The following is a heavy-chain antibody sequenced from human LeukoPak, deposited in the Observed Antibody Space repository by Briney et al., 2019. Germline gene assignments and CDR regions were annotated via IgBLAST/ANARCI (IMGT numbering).Heavy chain of an antibody. D-gene: IGHD3-10*01. CDR1: GFTFSSYG. CDR2: ISYDGSNK. CDR3: AKDPQLLWFGELLDHYFDY. Sequence: GRSLRLSCAASGFTFSSYGMHWVRQAPGKGLEWVAVISYDGSNKYYADSVKGRFTISRDNSKNTLYLQMNSLRAEDTAVYYCAKDPQLLWFGELLDHYFDYWGQGTLGTVSS. J-gene: IGHJ4*02. V-gene: IGHV3-30*18.